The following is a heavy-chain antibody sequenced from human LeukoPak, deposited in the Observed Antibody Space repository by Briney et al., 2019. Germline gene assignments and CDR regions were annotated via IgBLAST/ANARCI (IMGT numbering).Heavy chain of an antibody. CDR3: AKETRVAGWYSDY. D-gene: IGHD6-19*01. CDR1: GFTFSSYP. J-gene: IGHJ4*02. V-gene: IGHV3-23*01. CDR2: INDSGGNT. Sequence: PGGSLRLSCAASGFTFSSYPMSWVRQAPGKGLEWVSSINDSGGNTCNADSVKGRFTISRDNSKNTLYLQMNSLRAEDTAVYYCAKETRVAGWYSDYWGQGTLVAVSS.